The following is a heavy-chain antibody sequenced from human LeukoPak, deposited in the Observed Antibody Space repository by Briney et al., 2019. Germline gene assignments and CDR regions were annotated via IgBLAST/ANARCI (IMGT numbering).Heavy chain of an antibody. CDR1: GYTFTSYY. CDR2: INPSGGST. V-gene: IGHV1-46*01. D-gene: IGHD3-22*01. CDR3: ARDRDGGYYDSSGYLDY. Sequence: GASVKVSCKASGYTFTSYYMHWVRQAPGQGLEWMGIINPSGGSTSYAQKFQGRVTMTRDTSTSTVYMELSSLRSEDTAVYYCARDRDGGYYDSSGYLDYWGQGTLVTVSS. J-gene: IGHJ4*02.